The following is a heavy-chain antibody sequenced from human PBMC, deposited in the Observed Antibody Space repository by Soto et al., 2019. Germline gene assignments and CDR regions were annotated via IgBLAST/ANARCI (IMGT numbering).Heavy chain of an antibody. J-gene: IGHJ6*02. CDR3: ARGRPYGMEV. CDR2: IDSDGSST. CDR1: GFTFGSYW. V-gene: IGHV3-74*01. Sequence: EVQLVESGGGLVQPGGSLRVSCAASGFTFGSYWMNWVRQATGKGLVWVSRIDSDGSSTTYADSVKGRFTTSRDNAKNPLYLQMSSLRVEDTAVYYCARGRPYGMEVWGQGTTVTVPS.